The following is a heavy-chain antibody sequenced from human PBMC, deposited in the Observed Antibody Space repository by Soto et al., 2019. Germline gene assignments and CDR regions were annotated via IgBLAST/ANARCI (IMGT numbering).Heavy chain of an antibody. CDR3: ASAVEDYHYYDGMDD. J-gene: IGHJ6*04. CDR2: IIPIFGTA. Sequence: QVQLVQSGAEVKKPGSSVKVSCKASGGTFSSYAISWVRQAPGQGLEWMGGIIPIFGTATYAQKFQGRVTVTADDSTSTAYMELSSLRSEESAVYYCASAVEDYHYYDGMDDWGKGPTVTVST. V-gene: IGHV1-69*01. CDR1: GGTFSSYA.